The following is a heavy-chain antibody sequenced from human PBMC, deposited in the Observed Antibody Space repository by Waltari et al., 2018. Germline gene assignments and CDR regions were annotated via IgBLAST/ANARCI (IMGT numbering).Heavy chain of an antibody. J-gene: IGHJ6*03. D-gene: IGHD3-3*01. Sequence: QVQLQESGSGLVKPSETLSLTSTVSGGSISSYYLSWYRQSPGQGLEWIGYIYYSGSTNYNPSLKSRVTISVDTSKNQFSLKLSSVTAADTAVYYCARVKYYDFWSGYPFDYYYYMDVWGKGTTVTVSS. CDR1: GGSISSYY. CDR3: ARVKYYDFWSGYPFDYYYYMDV. V-gene: IGHV4-59*01. CDR2: IYYSGST.